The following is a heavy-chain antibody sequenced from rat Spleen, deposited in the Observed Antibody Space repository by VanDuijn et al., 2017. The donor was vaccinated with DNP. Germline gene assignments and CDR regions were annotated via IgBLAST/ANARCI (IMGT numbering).Heavy chain of an antibody. J-gene: IGHJ4*01. CDR1: GFNFSDYG. D-gene: IGHD1-11*01. CDR2: IIFDGGST. V-gene: IGHV5-20*01. CDR3: AKESYGGYAMDA. Sequence: EVQLVESGGGLVQPGRSMKLSCAASGFNFSDYGMAWVRQAPTTGLEWVASIIFDGGSTYYRDSVKGRFTISRDNAKSTLYLQMESLRSEDTATYYCAKESYGGYAMDAWGQGTSVTVSS.